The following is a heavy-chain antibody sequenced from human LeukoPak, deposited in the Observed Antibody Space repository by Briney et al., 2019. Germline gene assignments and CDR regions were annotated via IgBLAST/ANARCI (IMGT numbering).Heavy chain of an antibody. CDR2: IIPILGIA. V-gene: IGHV1-69*04. CDR3: ARDGIARAYWYFDL. CDR1: GYALIYVS. J-gene: IGHJ2*01. Sequence: SVKVSCKVSGYALIYVSIHWVRQAPGKGLEWMGRIIPILGIANYAQKFQGRVTITADKSTSTAYMELSSLRSEDTAVYYCARDGIARAYWYFDLWGRGTLVTVSS. D-gene: IGHD2-21*01.